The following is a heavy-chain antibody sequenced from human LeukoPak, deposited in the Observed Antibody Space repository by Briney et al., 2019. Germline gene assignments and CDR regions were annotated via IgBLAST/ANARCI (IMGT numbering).Heavy chain of an antibody. CDR1: GYTFTSYG. CDR2: ISAYNGNT. D-gene: IGHD2-21*02. V-gene: IGHV1-18*01. J-gene: IGHJ4*02. CDR3: ARARTYCGGDYYSDFDY. Sequence: ASVKVSCKASGYTFTSYGISWVRQAPGQGLEWMGWISAYNGNTNYAQKLQGRVTMTTDTSTSTAYMELRSLRSDDTAVYYCARARTYCGGDYYSDFDYWGQGTLVTVSS.